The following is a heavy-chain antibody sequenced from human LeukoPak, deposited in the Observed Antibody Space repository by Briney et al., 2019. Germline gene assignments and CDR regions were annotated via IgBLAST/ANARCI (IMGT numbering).Heavy chain of an antibody. CDR1: GFTFSTYA. CDR2: FSSSGNTI. CDR3: ARSRSGSYFDS. D-gene: IGHD1-26*01. V-gene: IGHV3-48*01. J-gene: IGHJ4*01. Sequence: GGSLRLSCAASGFTFSTYAMNWVRQAPGKGLEWLSYFSSSGNTISYADSVKGRFTVSRDNAKNSLYLHMNSLRAEDTAAYYCARSRSGSYFDSWGHGTLVTVSS.